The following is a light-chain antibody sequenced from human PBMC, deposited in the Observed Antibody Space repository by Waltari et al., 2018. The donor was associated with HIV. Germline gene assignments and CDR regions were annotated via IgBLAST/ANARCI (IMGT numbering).Light chain of an antibody. V-gene: IGLV2-18*02. Sequence: QSALTQPPSVSGSPGQSVTISCAGTNSDIGGYDRVSWYQQPPGTAPKLRIYEVPNRPSGVPGRFSASKSGTTASLTISGLQAGDEGDYYCSSYSATNTVVFGGGTKLTVL. CDR2: EVP. CDR3: SSYSATNTVV. J-gene: IGLJ2*01. CDR1: NSDIGGYDR.